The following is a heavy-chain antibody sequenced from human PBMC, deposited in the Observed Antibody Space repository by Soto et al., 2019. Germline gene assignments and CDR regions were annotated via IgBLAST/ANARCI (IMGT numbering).Heavy chain of an antibody. J-gene: IGHJ6*02. CDR2: ISYDGSNK. V-gene: IGHV3-30-3*01. CDR1: GFTFSSYA. Sequence: PGGSLRLSCAASGFTFSSYAMHWVRQAPGEGLEWVAVISYDGSNKYYADSVKGRFTISRDNSKNTLYLQMNSLRAEDTAVYYCARGGAVGTVTPMDVWGQGTTVTVSS. CDR3: ARGGAVGTVTPMDV. D-gene: IGHD4-17*01.